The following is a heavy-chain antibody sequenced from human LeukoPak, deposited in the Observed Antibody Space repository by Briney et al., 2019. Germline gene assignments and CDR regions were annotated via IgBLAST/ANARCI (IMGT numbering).Heavy chain of an antibody. CDR1: GFNISDHY. CDR2: ISNRGFST. Sequence: GGSLRLYCSAPGFNISDHYMSWIRHTPGGGLYWVSYISNRGFSTYYADSVKGRFTISRDNTKNSLYLEMQSLRAEDTAIYYCARNKRRFDQWGQGTVVTVSS. J-gene: IGHJ4*02. CDR3: ARNKRRFDQ. V-gene: IGHV3-11*01.